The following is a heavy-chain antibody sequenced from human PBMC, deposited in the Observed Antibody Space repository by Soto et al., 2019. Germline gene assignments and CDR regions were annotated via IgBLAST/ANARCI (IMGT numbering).Heavy chain of an antibody. CDR3: ARDRGSMGSVDTMRGY. Sequence: EVQLVESGGGLVQPGGSLTLSCAASGFAFSDYGMMWVRQAPGKGLECISFICGSTIYYAASVKGRFTISRDNAKNSLYLQMDNLAAEDTAVYYCARDRGSMGSVDTMRGYWGQGILVTVSS. V-gene: IGHV3-48*01. CDR2: ICGSTI. D-gene: IGHD5-12*01. J-gene: IGHJ4*02. CDR1: GFAFSDYG.